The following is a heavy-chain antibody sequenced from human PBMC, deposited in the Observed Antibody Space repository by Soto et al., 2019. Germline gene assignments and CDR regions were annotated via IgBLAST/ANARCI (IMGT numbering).Heavy chain of an antibody. CDR3: ARDPSPGIAVAHYFDY. V-gene: IGHV6-1*01. Sequence: KQSPTLSLTCAISGDSVSSNSAAWHWIRQSPSRGLEWLGRTYYRSKWYNDYAVSVKSRITINPDTSKNQFSLQLNSVTPEDTAVYYCARDPSPGIAVAHYFDYWGQGTLVTVSS. CDR2: TYYRSKWYN. CDR1: GDSVSSNSAA. D-gene: IGHD6-19*01. J-gene: IGHJ4*02.